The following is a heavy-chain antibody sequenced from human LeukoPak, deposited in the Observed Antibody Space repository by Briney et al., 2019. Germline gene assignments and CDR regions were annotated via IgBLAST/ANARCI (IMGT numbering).Heavy chain of an antibody. CDR3: ARRFVWGSYRHFDY. V-gene: IGHV4-34*01. Sequence: KTSETLSLTCAVYGGSFSGYYWSWIRQPPGKGLEWIGEINHSGSTNYNPSLKSRDTISVDTSKNQFSLKLSSVTAADTAVYYCARRFVWGSYRHFDYWGQGTLVTVSS. J-gene: IGHJ4*02. CDR1: GGSFSGYY. CDR2: INHSGST. D-gene: IGHD3-16*02.